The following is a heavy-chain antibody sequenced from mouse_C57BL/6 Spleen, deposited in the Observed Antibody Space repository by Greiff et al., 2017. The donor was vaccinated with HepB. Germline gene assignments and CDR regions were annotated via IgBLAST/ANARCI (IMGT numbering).Heavy chain of an antibody. CDR2: INPNNGGT. V-gene: IGHV1-26*01. Sequence: EVQLQQSGPELVKPGASVKISCKASGYTFTDYYMNWVKQSHGKSLEWIGDINPNNGGTSYNQKFKGKATLTVDKSSSTAYMELRSLTSEDSAVYYCARSVYGSSYDWYFDVWGTGTTVTVSS. J-gene: IGHJ1*03. D-gene: IGHD1-1*01. CDR3: ARSVYGSSYDWYFDV. CDR1: GYTFTDYY.